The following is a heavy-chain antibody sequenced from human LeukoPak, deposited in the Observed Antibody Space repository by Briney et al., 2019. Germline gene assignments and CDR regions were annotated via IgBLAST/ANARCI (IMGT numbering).Heavy chain of an antibody. Sequence: GGSLRLSCAASGFTFSSYAMHWVRQAPGKGLEWVAVISYDGSNKYYADSVKGRFTISRDNSKNTLYLQMNSLRAEDTAVYYCATEGDSSGYYYQNDFHYWGQGTLVTVSS. CDR1: GFTFSSYA. CDR2: ISYDGSNK. CDR3: ATEGDSSGYYYQNDFHY. V-gene: IGHV3-30-3*01. D-gene: IGHD3-22*01. J-gene: IGHJ4*02.